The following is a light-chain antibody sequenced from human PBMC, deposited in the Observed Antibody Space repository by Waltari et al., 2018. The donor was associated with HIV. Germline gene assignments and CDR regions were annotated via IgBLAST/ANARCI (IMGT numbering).Light chain of an antibody. CDR3: QSYDSNRSGSV. CDR1: SSNIGAYYD. V-gene: IGLV1-40*01. J-gene: IGLJ2*01. Sequence: HSVLTQPPSVSGAPGQKVTISCTGSSSNIGAYYDVHWYQQLPGTAPRLLIHGNSYRPSGVPDRFSGSRSGTSASLAITGLQAEDEADYYCQSYDSNRSGSVFGGGTKLTVL. CDR2: GNS.